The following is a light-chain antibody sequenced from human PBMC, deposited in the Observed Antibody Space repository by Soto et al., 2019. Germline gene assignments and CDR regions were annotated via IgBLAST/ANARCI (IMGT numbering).Light chain of an antibody. CDR2: LNSDGSP. V-gene: IGLV4-69*01. CDR3: QIWGTGPWV. Sequence: QSVLTQSPSASASLGASVKLTCTLSSGHSTYAIAWHQQQPEKGPRYLMKLNSDGSPSKGDGIPDRFSGSSSGAERYLTISSLQSEDEADYYCQIWGTGPWVFGGGTKVTVL. J-gene: IGLJ3*02. CDR1: SGHSTYA.